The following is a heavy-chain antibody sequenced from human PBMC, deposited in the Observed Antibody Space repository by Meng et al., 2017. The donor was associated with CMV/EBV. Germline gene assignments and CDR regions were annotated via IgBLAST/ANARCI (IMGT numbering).Heavy chain of an antibody. CDR1: GFTFSSYA. D-gene: IGHD3-10*01. CDR3: AGEGYYYRPGWFDP. CDR2: ISGSGGST. J-gene: IGHJ5*02. V-gene: IGHV3-23*01. Sequence: GESLKISCAAFGFTFSSYAMSWVRQAPGKGLEWVSAISGSGGSTYYADSVKGRFTISRDNSKNTLYLQMNSLRAEDTAVYYCAGEGYYYRPGWFDPWGQGTLVTVSS.